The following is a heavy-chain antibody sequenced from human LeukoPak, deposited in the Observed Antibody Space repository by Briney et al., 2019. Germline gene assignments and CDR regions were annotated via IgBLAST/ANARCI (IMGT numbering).Heavy chain of an antibody. Sequence: ASVKVSCKASGYTFTSYAMHWVRQAPGQRLEWMGWINAGNGNTKYSQKLQGRVTITRDTSASTAYMELSSLRSEDTAVYDCARVEMATISGAAFDIWGQGTMVTVSS. CDR1: GYTFTSYA. CDR2: INAGNGNT. CDR3: ARVEMATISGAAFDI. V-gene: IGHV1-3*01. D-gene: IGHD5-24*01. J-gene: IGHJ3*02.